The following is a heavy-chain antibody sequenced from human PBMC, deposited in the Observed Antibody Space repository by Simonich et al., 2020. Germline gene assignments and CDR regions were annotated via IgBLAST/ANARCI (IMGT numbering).Heavy chain of an antibody. V-gene: IGHV4-59*08. Sequence: QVQLQESGPGLVKPSETLSLTSTVSGGSISSYYWSWIRQPPGKGMDWIGYIFYSGITNYNPSLKSRVTISVDTSKNQFSLKLSSVTAADTAVYYCARLPDYWGQGTLVTVSS. CDR3: ARLPDY. J-gene: IGHJ4*02. CDR2: IFYSGIT. CDR1: GGSISSYY.